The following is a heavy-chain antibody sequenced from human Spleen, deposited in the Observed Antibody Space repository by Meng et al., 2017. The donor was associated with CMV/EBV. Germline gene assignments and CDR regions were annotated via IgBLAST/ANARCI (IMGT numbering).Heavy chain of an antibody. CDR3: AKDLDSSSWYGDAFDI. CDR1: GFTFSSYD. D-gene: IGHD6-13*01. J-gene: IGHJ3*02. CDR2: IGTAGDT. V-gene: IGHV3-13*01. Sequence: GESLKISCAASGFTFSSYDMHWVRQATGKGLEWVSAIGTAGDTYYPASVKGRFTISRENAKNSLYLQMNSLRAEDTAVYYCAKDLDSSSWYGDAFDIWGQGAMVTVSS.